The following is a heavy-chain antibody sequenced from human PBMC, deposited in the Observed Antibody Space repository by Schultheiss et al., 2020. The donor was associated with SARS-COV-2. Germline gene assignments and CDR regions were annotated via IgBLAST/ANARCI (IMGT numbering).Heavy chain of an antibody. Sequence: SETLSLTCAVSGGSISSGGYSWSWIRQPPGKGLEWIGFFHYSGSTNYNPSLKSRVTISVDTSKNQFSLKLSSVTAADTAVCYCASERDSGYIYFEYWGQGALVTVSS. CDR2: FHYSGST. CDR1: GGSISSGGYS. V-gene: IGHV4-30-2*05. J-gene: IGHJ4*02. CDR3: ASERDSGYIYFEY. D-gene: IGHD5-12*01.